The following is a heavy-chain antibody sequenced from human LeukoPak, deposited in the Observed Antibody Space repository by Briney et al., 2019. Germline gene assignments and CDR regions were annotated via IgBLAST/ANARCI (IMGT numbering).Heavy chain of an antibody. CDR3: ASEGPIAAAGTGAFDI. CDR1: GFTFSDYY. J-gene: IGHJ3*02. Sequence: KAGGSLRLSCAASGFTFSDYYMSWIRQAPGKGLEWVSYISSSGSTIYYADSVKGRFTISRDNAKNSLYLQMNSLRAEDTAVYYCASEGPIAAAGTGAFDIWGQGTMVTVSS. CDR2: ISSSGSTI. V-gene: IGHV3-11*01. D-gene: IGHD6-13*01.